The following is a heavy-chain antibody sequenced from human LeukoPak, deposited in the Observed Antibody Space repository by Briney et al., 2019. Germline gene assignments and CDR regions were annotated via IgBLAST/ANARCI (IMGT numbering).Heavy chain of an antibody. CDR3: ARVHPGNWNYDC. CDR2: IWYDGTNE. J-gene: IGHJ4*02. D-gene: IGHD1-7*01. CDR1: GFRLSTYA. V-gene: IGHV3-33*01. Sequence: GGSLGLSCEASGFRLSTYAMHWVRQAPGKGLEWVALIWYDGTNENYADSVKGRFTISKDNSKNTLYLQMNTLRTEDTAVYFCARVHPGNWNYDCWGQGALVTVSS.